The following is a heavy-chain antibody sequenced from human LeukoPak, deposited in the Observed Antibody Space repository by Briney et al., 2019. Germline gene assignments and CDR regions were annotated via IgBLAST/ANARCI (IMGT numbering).Heavy chain of an antibody. V-gene: IGHV3-21*01. CDR2: ISSSSSYI. J-gene: IGHJ4*02. D-gene: IGHD4-23*01. CDR1: GFTFSSYS. CDR3: ASSASRWYYFDY. Sequence: GGSLRLSCAASGFTFSSYSMNWVRQAPGKGPEWVSSISSSSSYIYYADSVKGRFTISRDNAKNSLYLQMNSLRAEDTAVYYCASSASRWYYFDYWGQGTLVTVSS.